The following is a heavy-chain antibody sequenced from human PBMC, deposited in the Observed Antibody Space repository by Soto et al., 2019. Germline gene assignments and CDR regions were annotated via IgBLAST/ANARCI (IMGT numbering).Heavy chain of an antibody. CDR1: GSPISSYY. Sequence: QVQLQESGPGLVKPSETLSLTCNVSGSPISSYYWGWFRQPPGQGLEWVGYIYYTGTTSYNPSLRSRVAISVDASKSQFSLNLRSVTAADTAVYYCARLGGRYQAFDYWGHGALVTVSS. CDR3: ARLGGRYQAFDY. V-gene: IGHV4-59*08. CDR2: IYYTGTT. D-gene: IGHD2-15*01. J-gene: IGHJ4*01.